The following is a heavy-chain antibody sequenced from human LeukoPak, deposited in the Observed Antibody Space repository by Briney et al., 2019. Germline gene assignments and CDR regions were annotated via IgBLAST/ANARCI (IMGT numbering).Heavy chain of an antibody. D-gene: IGHD3-22*01. CDR1: GGSISSYY. Sequence: SETLSLTCTVSGGSISSYYWSWIRQPPGKGLEWIGYIYYSGSTNYNPSLKSRVTISVDTSKNQFSLKLSSVTAADTAVYYCANEYYYDRGGAFDIWGQGTMVTVSS. CDR2: IYYSGST. CDR3: ANEYYYDRGGAFDI. J-gene: IGHJ3*02. V-gene: IGHV4-59*01.